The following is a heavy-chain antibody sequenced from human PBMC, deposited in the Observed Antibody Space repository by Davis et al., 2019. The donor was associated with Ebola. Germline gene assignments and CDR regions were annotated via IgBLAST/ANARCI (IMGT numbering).Heavy chain of an antibody. CDR1: GFTFSSYS. V-gene: IGHV3-21*01. CDR2: ISSSSSYI. D-gene: IGHD6-13*01. J-gene: IGHJ3*02. CDR3: ARAPTYSSSWQWNDAFDI. Sequence: GESLKISCAASGFTFSSYSMNWVRQAPGKGLEWVSSISSSSSYIYYADSVKGRFTISRDNAKNSLYLQMNSLRAEDTAVYYCARAPTYSSSWQWNDAFDIWGQGTMVTVSS.